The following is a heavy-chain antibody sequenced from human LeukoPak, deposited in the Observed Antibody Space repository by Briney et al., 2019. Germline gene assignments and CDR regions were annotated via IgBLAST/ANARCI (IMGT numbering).Heavy chain of an antibody. V-gene: IGHV3-21*01. Sequence: GGSPRLSCAASGFTFSSYSMNWVRQAPGKGLEWVSSISSSSSYIYYADSVKGRFTISRDNAKNSLYLQMNSLRAEDTAVYYRGRRGLVAGNIDLWGQGTLVTVSS. CDR1: GFTFSSYS. J-gene: IGHJ5*02. CDR2: ISSSSSYI. D-gene: IGHD6-19*01. CDR3: GRRGLVAGNIDL.